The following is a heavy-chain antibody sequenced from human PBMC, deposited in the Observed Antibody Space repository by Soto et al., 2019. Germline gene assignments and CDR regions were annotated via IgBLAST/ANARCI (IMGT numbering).Heavy chain of an antibody. CDR3: ARVRTYYDSSGSLDY. Sequence: QVQLVQSGAEVKKPGASVKVSCKSSGYTFTGYFMHWVRQAPGQGLEWMGWINPNSGDTKYAQKFQVRVTMTRDMSISTAYMELRRLTSDDTAVYYCARVRTYYDSSGSLDYWGQGTLVTVSS. J-gene: IGHJ4*02. V-gene: IGHV1-2*02. D-gene: IGHD3-22*01. CDR1: GYTFTGYF. CDR2: INPNSGDT.